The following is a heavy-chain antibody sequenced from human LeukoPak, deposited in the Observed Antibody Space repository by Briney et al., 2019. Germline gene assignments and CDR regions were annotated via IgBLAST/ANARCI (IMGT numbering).Heavy chain of an antibody. CDR1: GYTFTSNY. V-gene: IGHV1-46*01. Sequence: ASVKVSCKAFGYTFTSNYMHWVRQAPGQGPEWMGVISPSGGSTTYAQKFQGRVTLTRDMSTSTDYLELSSLRSEDTAVYYCARVYHYFDYWGQGTLVTVSS. CDR3: ARVYHYFDY. J-gene: IGHJ4*02. CDR2: ISPSGGST. D-gene: IGHD5/OR15-5a*01.